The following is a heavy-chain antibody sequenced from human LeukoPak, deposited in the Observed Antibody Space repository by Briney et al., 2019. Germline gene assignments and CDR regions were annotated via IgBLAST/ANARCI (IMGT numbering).Heavy chain of an antibody. J-gene: IGHJ4*02. Sequence: GGCLRPSCAASGLTFSSYSMNWVRQAPGKGLEWVSSISSSSNYIYYADSVKGRCTISRDNAKNSLYLQMNSLRAEDTAVYYCARVPHAMVRGVIITEFYFDSWGQRAVVTVSS. CDR3: ARVPHAMVRGVIITEFYFDS. CDR1: GLTFSSYS. D-gene: IGHD3-10*01. CDR2: ISSSSNYI. V-gene: IGHV3-21*01.